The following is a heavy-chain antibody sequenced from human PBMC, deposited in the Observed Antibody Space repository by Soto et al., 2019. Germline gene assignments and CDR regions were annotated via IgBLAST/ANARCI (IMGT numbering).Heavy chain of an antibody. Sequence: GGSLRLSCAASGFTFGTYAMNWVGQAPGKGLEWVSGIGGSGSGGSTYYADSVKGRFTISRDTSKNTLYLQMNSLRAEDTAVYYCAKSLGIYPYSGVYVWGQGTTVTISS. CDR1: GFTFGTYA. CDR2: IGGSGSGGST. V-gene: IGHV3-23*01. J-gene: IGHJ6*02. CDR3: AKSLGIYPYSGVYV.